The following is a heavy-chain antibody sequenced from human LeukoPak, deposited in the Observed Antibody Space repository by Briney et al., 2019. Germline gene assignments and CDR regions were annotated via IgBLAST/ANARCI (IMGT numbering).Heavy chain of an antibody. CDR2: IDYVGSS. V-gene: IGHV4-39*01. Sequence: PSETLSLTCTVSGGSITSSSYYWGWIRQSPGRGLEWIGTIDYVGSSYYNPSLKGRVTISADTSKNQFSLKLTSVSTAGTAVYFCARHSPGRTFWSGFPPGTFDYWGQGTLVPVSS. CDR1: GGSITSSSYY. CDR3: ARHSPGRTFWSGFPPGTFDY. J-gene: IGHJ4*02. D-gene: IGHD3-3*01.